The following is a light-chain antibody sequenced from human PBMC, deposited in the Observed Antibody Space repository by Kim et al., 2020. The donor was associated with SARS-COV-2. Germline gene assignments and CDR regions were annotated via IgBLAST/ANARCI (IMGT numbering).Light chain of an antibody. Sequence: GQSVAISCTGTSSDVGGYNYVSWYQQHPGKAPKVLIYDVSRRPSGVPDRFSGSKSGNTASLTISGLQAEDEADYYCSSYAGRYTYVFGTGTKVTVL. J-gene: IGLJ1*01. V-gene: IGLV2-11*01. CDR3: SSYAGRYTYV. CDR2: DVS. CDR1: SSDVGGYNY.